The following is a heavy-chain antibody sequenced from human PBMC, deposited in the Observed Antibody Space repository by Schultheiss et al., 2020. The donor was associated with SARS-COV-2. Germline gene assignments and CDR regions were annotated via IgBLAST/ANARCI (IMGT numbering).Heavy chain of an antibody. CDR3: ARSPGTYSSGWYDWFDP. CDR2: IYHSGST. Sequence: SETLSLTCAVSGYSISSGGYYWGWIRQPPGKGLEWIGSIYHSGSTYYNPSLKSRVTISVDTSKNQFSLKLSSVTAADTAVYYCARSPGTYSSGWYDWFDPWGQGTLVTVSS. D-gene: IGHD6-19*01. J-gene: IGHJ5*02. V-gene: IGHV4-38-2*01. CDR1: GYSISSGGYY.